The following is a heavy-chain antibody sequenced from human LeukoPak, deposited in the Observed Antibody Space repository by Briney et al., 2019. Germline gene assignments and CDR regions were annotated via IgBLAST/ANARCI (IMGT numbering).Heavy chain of an antibody. CDR1: GFTFSSFA. J-gene: IGHJ4*02. D-gene: IGHD3-22*01. Sequence: GGSLRLSCSASGFTFSSFATHWVRQAPEKGLEYVSAISSNGGSTYYADSVKGRFTISRDNSKNMLYLQMSSLRAEDTAIYYCVISRSGYDNFDSWGQGTLVTVSS. CDR2: ISSNGGST. CDR3: VISRSGYDNFDS. V-gene: IGHV3-64D*09.